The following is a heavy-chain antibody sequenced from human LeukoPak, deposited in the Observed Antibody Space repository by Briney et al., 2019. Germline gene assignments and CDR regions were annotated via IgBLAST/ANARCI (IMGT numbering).Heavy chain of an antibody. CDR1: GGSISSYY. J-gene: IGHJ3*02. Sequence: SETLSLTCTVSGGSISSYYWSWIRQPAGKGLEWIGRIYTSGSTNSNPSLKSRVTMSVDTSKNQFSLKLSSVTAADTAVYYCARDLDHSGSYSFGAFDIWGQGTMVTVSS. V-gene: IGHV4-4*07. CDR3: ARDLDHSGSYSFGAFDI. D-gene: IGHD1-26*01. CDR2: IYTSGST.